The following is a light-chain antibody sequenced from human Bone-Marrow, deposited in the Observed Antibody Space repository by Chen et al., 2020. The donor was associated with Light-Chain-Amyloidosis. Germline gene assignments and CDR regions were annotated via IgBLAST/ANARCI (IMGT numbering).Light chain of an antibody. Sequence: SYVLTQPSSVSVAPGQTATIACGGNNIGSTSVHWYQQTPGQAPLLVVYDDSDRPSGIPERLSGSNAGITATLTISRVEAGDEADYYCQVWDRSSDLPVFGGGTKLTVL. CDR3: QVWDRSSDLPV. CDR1: NIGSTS. V-gene: IGLV3-21*02. J-gene: IGLJ3*02. CDR2: DDS.